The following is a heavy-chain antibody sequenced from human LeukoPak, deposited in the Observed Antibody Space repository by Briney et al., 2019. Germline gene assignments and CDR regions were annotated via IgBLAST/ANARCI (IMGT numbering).Heavy chain of an antibody. V-gene: IGHV1-69*04. D-gene: IGHD3-3*01. J-gene: IGHJ5*02. CDR1: GGTFSSYT. Sequence: GASVKVSCKASGGTFSSYTISWVRQAPGQGLEWMGRIIPILGIANYAQKFQGRVTITADKSTSTAYMELSSLRSEDTAVYYCAREGIFGVVITLGPWGQGTLVTVSS. CDR3: AREGIFGVVITLGP. CDR2: IIPILGIA.